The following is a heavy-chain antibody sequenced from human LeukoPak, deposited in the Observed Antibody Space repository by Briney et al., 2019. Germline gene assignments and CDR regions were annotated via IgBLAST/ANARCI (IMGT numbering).Heavy chain of an antibody. J-gene: IGHJ4*02. Sequence: ASVKVSCKASGYTFTSYGISWVRQAPGQGLEWMGIINPSGGSTSYAQKFQGRVTMTRDMSTSTVYMELSSLRSEDTAVYYCARDRSSYGYDYWGQGTLVTVSS. D-gene: IGHD5-18*01. CDR2: INPSGGST. V-gene: IGHV1-46*01. CDR3: ARDRSSYGYDY. CDR1: GYTFTSYG.